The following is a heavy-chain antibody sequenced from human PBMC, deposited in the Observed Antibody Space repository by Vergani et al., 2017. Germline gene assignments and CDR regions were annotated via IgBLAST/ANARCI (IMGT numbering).Heavy chain of an antibody. CDR1: GGSISSGSYY. J-gene: IGHJ5*02. D-gene: IGHD6-13*01. CDR2: IYTSGST. CDR3: ARDWVRQQLVEGWFDP. V-gene: IGHV4-61*02. Sequence: QVQLQESGPGLVKPSQTLSLTCTVSGGSISSGSYYWSWNRQPAGKGLEWIGRIYTSGSTNYNPSLKSRVTISVDTSKNQFSLKLSSVTAADTAVYYCARDWVRQQLVEGWFDPWGQGTLVTVSS.